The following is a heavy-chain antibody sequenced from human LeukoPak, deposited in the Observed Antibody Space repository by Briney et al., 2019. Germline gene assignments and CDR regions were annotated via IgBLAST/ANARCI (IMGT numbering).Heavy chain of an antibody. J-gene: IGHJ3*02. CDR1: GFTFSSYA. D-gene: IGHD4-23*01. Sequence: SCAASGFTFSSYAMNWVRQAPGKGLEWMGWISAYNGNTNYAQKLQGRVTMTTDTSTSTAYMELRSLRSDDTAVYYCARAATVVTAFDIWGQGTMVTVSS. V-gene: IGHV1-18*01. CDR3: ARAATVVTAFDI. CDR2: ISAYNGNT.